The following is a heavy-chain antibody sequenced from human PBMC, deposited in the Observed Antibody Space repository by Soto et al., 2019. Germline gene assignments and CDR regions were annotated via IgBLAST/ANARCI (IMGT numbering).Heavy chain of an antibody. CDR3: ARGWSDTAMDLDY. J-gene: IGHJ4*02. D-gene: IGHD5-18*01. V-gene: IGHV1-2*04. CDR1: GYTFTGYY. CDR2: INPNSGGT. Sequence: ASVKVSCKASGYTFTGYYMHWVRQAPGQGLEWMGWINPNSGGTNYAQKFQGWVTMTRDTSISTAYMELSRLRSDDTAVYYCARGWSDTAMDLDYWGQGTLVTSPQ.